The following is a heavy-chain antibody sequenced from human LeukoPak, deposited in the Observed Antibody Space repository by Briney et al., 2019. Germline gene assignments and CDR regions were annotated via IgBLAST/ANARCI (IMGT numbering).Heavy chain of an antibody. J-gene: IGHJ4*02. CDR2: INHSGSA. CDR1: GGSFSGYY. D-gene: IGHD3-22*01. CDR3: ARAGDSSGYSDY. V-gene: IGHV4-34*01. Sequence: SETLSLTCAVYGGSFSGYYWSWIRQPPGKGLEWIGEINHSGSANYNPSLKSRVTISVDTSKNQFSLKLSSVTAADTAVYYCARAGDSSGYSDYWGQGTLVTVSS.